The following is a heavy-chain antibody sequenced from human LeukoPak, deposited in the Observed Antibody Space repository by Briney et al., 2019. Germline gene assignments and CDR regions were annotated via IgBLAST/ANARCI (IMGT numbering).Heavy chain of an antibody. D-gene: IGHD2-21*02. Sequence: GGSLRLSCAASGFTFSNYAMTWVRQAPGRGLEWVSIIGISDNTSYADSVKGRFTISRDSSKNTLYLQMNSLRAEDTALYYCARKTATQNFDSWGQGTLVTVSS. V-gene: IGHV3-23*01. CDR3: ARKTATQNFDS. J-gene: IGHJ4*02. CDR2: IIGISDNT. CDR1: GFTFSNYA.